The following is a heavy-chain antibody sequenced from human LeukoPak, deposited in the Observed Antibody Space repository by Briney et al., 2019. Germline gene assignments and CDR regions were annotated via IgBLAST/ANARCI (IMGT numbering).Heavy chain of an antibody. CDR3: ARDRPDIVLMEDYGMDV. J-gene: IGHJ6*02. V-gene: IGHV1-2*02. CDR1: GYTFTGYY. D-gene: IGHD2-8*01. Sequence: ASVKVSCKASGYTFTGYYMHWVRQAPGQGLEWMGWINPNSGGTNYAQKFQGRVTMTRDTYISIAYMELSRLRSDDTAVYYCARDRPDIVLMEDYGMDVWGQGTTVTVSS. CDR2: INPNSGGT.